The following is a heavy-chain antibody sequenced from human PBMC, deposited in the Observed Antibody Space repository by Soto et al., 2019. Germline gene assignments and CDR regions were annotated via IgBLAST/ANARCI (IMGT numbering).Heavy chain of an antibody. CDR1: GFTSSSYG. J-gene: IGHJ4*02. Sequence: LGGSLRLSCAASGFTSSSYGMHWFRQAPGKGLEWVAVISYDGSNKYYADSVKGRFTISRDNSKNTLYLQMNSLRAEDTAVYYCAALVVGATTLDYWGQGTLVTVS. V-gene: IGHV3-30*03. CDR2: ISYDGSNK. CDR3: AALVVGATTLDY. D-gene: IGHD1-26*01.